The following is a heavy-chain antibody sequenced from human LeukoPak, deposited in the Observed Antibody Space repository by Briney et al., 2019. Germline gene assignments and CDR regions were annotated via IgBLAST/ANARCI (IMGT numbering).Heavy chain of an antibody. CDR1: GFSFSDYS. CDR2: IGIDSGNT. Sequence: GGSLRLSCAASGFSFSDYSMDWVRQAPGKGLEWISYIGIDSGNTNYADSVKGRFTISGDKAKNSLYLQMNSLRVEDTAVYYCARDYKYAFDNWGQGTLVTVSS. J-gene: IGHJ4*02. D-gene: IGHD5-24*01. CDR3: ARDYKYAFDN. V-gene: IGHV3-48*01.